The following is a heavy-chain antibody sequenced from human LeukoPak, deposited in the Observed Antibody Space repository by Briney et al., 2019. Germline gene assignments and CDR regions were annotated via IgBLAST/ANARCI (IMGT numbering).Heavy chain of an antibody. CDR3: AGLAAADNFDY. V-gene: IGHV1-46*01. D-gene: IGHD6-13*01. CDR1: GYTFTRYY. Sequence: ASVKVSCKASGYTFTRYYMHWVRQAPGQGLEWMGIINPTGGSTSYAQKFQGRVTMTRDKSTSTVYMELSSLRSEDTAVYYCAGLAAADNFDYWGQGTLVTVSS. CDR2: INPTGGST. J-gene: IGHJ4*02.